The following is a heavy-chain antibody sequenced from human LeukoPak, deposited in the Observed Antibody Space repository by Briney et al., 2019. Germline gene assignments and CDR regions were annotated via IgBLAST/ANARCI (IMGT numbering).Heavy chain of an antibody. V-gene: IGHV1-69*05. Sequence: EASVKVSCKASGGTFSSYAISWVRQAPGQGLEWMGGIIPIFGTANYAQKFQGRVTITTDESTSTAYMELSSLRSEDTAVYYCARAGYSYGLYFDYWGQGTLVTVSS. CDR2: IIPIFGTA. CDR3: ARAGYSYGLYFDY. CDR1: GGTFSSYA. J-gene: IGHJ4*02. D-gene: IGHD5-18*01.